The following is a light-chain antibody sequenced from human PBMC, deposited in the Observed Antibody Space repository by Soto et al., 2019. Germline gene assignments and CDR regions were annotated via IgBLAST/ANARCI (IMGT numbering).Light chain of an antibody. V-gene: IGKV3D-11*01. CDR2: LAS. J-gene: IGKJ1*01. CDR3: HQYQSLSRT. Sequence: NVLSQSSAPLSSFPGDRVTLSCRASQAVNTRLAWYQHKPGQAPRLLIYLASNRAAGVPARFSGSGSGTDFTLTISGLQPDDFAAYYCHQYQSLSRTFGQGTKVDIK. CDR1: QAVNTR.